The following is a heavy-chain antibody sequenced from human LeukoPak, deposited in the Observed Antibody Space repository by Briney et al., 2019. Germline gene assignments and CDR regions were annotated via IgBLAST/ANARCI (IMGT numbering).Heavy chain of an antibody. D-gene: IGHD6-13*01. V-gene: IGHV4-59*08. CDR1: GGSISSYY. Sequence: SETLSLTCTVSGGSISSYYWSWIRQPPGKGLEWIGYIYYSGSTNYHPSLKSRVTISVDTSKNQFSLKLSSVTAADTAVYYCARHPPSIAAAGLDYWGQGTLVTVSS. J-gene: IGHJ4*02. CDR3: ARHPPSIAAAGLDY. CDR2: IYYSGST.